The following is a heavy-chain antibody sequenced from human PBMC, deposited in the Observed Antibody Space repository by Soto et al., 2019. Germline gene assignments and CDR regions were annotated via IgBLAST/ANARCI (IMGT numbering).Heavy chain of an antibody. V-gene: IGHV5-51*01. CDR1: GYRFANYW. Sequence: EVQVEQSGAEVKKPGESLKISCKGSGYRFANYWIGWVRQMPGKGLEWMGIIYPGDSDTRYSPSFEGHVTISADKSINTAYLQWSSLRASDTAMYYCARAHSSGWYQHFDFWGQGTLVTVSS. CDR3: ARAHSSGWYQHFDF. J-gene: IGHJ4*02. D-gene: IGHD6-19*01. CDR2: IYPGDSDT.